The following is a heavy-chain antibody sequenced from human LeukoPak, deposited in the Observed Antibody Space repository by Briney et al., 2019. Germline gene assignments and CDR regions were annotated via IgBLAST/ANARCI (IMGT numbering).Heavy chain of an antibody. CDR2: ISSSSSSYI. CDR1: GFTFSSYS. Sequence: GGSLRLSCAASGFTFSSYSMNWVRQAPGKGLEWVSSISSSSSSYIYYADSVKGRFTISRDNAKNSLYLQMNSLRAEDTAVYYCARVSSSWYSNYWFDPWGQGTLVTVSS. J-gene: IGHJ5*02. V-gene: IGHV3-21*01. CDR3: ARVSSSWYSNYWFDP. D-gene: IGHD6-13*01.